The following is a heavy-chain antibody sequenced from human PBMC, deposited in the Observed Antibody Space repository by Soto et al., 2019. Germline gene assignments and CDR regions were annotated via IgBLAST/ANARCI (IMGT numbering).Heavy chain of an antibody. Sequence: QVPLVQSGAEVKKPGSSVKVSCKASGGTFSSYAISWVRQAPGQGLEWMGGIIPIFGTANYAQKFQGRVTITADESTSTAYMELSGLRSEDTAVYYCARGGVTASPYYYYGMDVWGQGTTVTASS. CDR1: GGTFSSYA. CDR3: ARGGVTASPYYYYGMDV. D-gene: IGHD2-21*02. CDR2: IIPIFGTA. J-gene: IGHJ6*02. V-gene: IGHV1-69*01.